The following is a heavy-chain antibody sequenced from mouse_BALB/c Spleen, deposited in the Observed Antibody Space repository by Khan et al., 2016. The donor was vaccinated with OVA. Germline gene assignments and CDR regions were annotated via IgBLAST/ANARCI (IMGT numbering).Heavy chain of an antibody. J-gene: IGHJ2*01. CDR2: ISYSGST. V-gene: IGHV3-2*02. CDR1: GYSITSGYG. CDR3: ARTARIEY. Sequence: EVQLLESGPGLVKPSQSLSLTCTVTGYSITSGYGWNWLRQFPGNKLEWMGYISYSGSTNYNPSLNSRISITRDTSKNQFFLQLNSVTTEDTAADYFARTARIEYWGQGTTLTVSS. D-gene: IGHD1-2*01.